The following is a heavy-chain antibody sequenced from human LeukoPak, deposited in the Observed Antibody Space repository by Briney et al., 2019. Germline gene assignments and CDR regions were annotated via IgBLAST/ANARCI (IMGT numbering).Heavy chain of an antibody. V-gene: IGHV3-43D*03. CDR1: GFTFDDYA. Sequence: GGSLRLSCSASGFTFDDYAMHWVRQAPGKGLEWVSLISWDGGSTYYADSAKGRFTISRDYSKNSLYLQMNSLRAEDTALYYCAKESSHYFDYWGQGTLVTVSS. CDR2: ISWDGGST. J-gene: IGHJ4*02. CDR3: AKESSHYFDY.